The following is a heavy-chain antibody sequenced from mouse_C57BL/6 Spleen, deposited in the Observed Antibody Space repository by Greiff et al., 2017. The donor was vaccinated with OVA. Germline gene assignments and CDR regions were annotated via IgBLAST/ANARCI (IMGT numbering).Heavy chain of an antibody. V-gene: IGHV1-64*01. CDR1: GYTFTSYW. D-gene: IGHD4-1*01. CDR2: IHPTSGST. Sequence: QVQLQQPGAELVKPGASVKLSCKASGYTFTSYWMHWVKQRPGPGLEWIGMIHPTSGSTNYNEKFKSKATLTVDKSSSTAYMQLSSLTSEDSAVYYCARRWDDFDYWGQGTTLTVSS. J-gene: IGHJ2*01. CDR3: ARRWDDFDY.